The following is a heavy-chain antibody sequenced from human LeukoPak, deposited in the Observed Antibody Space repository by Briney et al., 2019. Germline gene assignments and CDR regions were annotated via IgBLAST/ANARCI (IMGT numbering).Heavy chain of an antibody. CDR3: ARTLGTNYDILTGYYNGHYFDY. CDR2: IYYSGST. V-gene: IGHV4-59*11. J-gene: IGHJ4*02. D-gene: IGHD3-9*01. CDR1: GGSISSHY. Sequence: SETLSLTCTVSGGSISSHYWSWIRQPPGKGLEWIGYIYYSGSTNYNPSLKSRVTISVDTSKNQFSLKLSSVTAADTAVYYCARTLGTNYDILTGYYNGHYFDYWGQGTLVTVSS.